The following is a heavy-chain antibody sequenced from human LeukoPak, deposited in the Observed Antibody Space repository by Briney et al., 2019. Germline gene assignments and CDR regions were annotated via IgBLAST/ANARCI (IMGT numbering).Heavy chain of an antibody. V-gene: IGHV4-59*01. D-gene: IGHD6-19*01. CDR3: ARVAVADYFDY. CDR1: VGSISSYY. Sequence: SETLSLTCTVSVGSISSYYWSWIRQPPAKGLECIGYIYYSGSTSYNPSLKGRVTISVDTSKNQFSLKLSSVTAADTAVYYCARVAVADYFDYWGQGTLVTVSS. CDR2: IYYSGST. J-gene: IGHJ4*02.